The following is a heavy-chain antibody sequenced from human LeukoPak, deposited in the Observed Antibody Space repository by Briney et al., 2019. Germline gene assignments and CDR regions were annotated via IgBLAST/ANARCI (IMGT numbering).Heavy chain of an antibody. V-gene: IGHV1-8*01. Sequence: GASVKVSCKASGYTFTSYHINWVRQATGQGLEWMGWMNPNRGNTGYAQKFQGRVTITRNTSISTAYMELSSLRSEDTAVYYCARGLYDFWSGPANYYYMDVWGKGTTVTVSS. J-gene: IGHJ6*03. CDR3: ARGLYDFWSGPANYYYMDV. CDR2: MNPNRGNT. CDR1: GYTFTSYH. D-gene: IGHD3-3*01.